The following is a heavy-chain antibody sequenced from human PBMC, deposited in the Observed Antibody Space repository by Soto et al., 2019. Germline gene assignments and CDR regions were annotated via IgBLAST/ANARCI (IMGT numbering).Heavy chain of an antibody. CDR1: GGTFSSYA. V-gene: IGHV1-69*06. D-gene: IGHD3-3*01. J-gene: IGHJ6*02. CDR3: ARDQAMGTIFGVVTPYYYYYGMDV. Sequence: SVKVSCKASGGTFSSYAISWVRQAPGQGLEWMGGIIPIFGTANYAQKFQGRVMITADKSTSTAYMELSSLRSEDTAVYYCARDQAMGTIFGVVTPYYYYYGMDVWG. CDR2: IIPIFGTA.